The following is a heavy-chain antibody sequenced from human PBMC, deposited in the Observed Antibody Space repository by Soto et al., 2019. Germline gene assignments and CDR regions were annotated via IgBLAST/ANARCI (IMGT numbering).Heavy chain of an antibody. Sequence: GSLRLSCAVSGFTFSAYWMHWVRQVPGKGLTWVSRISDDGSTATYADSVKGRFVISRDNAKNSLYLEMNTLRVDDSGLYYCARGPRVSSTGTGAHWGRGT. V-gene: IGHV3-74*01. J-gene: IGHJ4*02. CDR2: ISDDGSTA. D-gene: IGHD1-1*01. CDR1: GFTFSAYW. CDR3: ARGPRVSSTGTGAH.